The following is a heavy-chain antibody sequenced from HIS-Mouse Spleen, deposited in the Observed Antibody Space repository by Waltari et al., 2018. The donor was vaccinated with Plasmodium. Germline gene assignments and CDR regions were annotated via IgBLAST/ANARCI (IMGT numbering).Heavy chain of an antibody. V-gene: IGHV3-7*01. CDR1: GFTFSSYW. Sequence: EVQLVESGGGLVQPGGSLRLSCAASGFTFSSYWMGWVRPAPGKGRGWGANIKQDGSEKYYVDSVKGRFTISRDNAKNALYLQMNSLRAEDTAVYYCARGLMGYWGQGTLVTVSS. CDR2: IKQDGSEK. CDR3: ARGLMGY. J-gene: IGHJ4*02. D-gene: IGHD2-8*01.